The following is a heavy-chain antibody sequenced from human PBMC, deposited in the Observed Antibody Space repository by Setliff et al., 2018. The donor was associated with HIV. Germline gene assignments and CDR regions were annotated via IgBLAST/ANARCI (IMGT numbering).Heavy chain of an antibody. CDR2: TIPIFGTT. J-gene: IGHJ4*02. Sequence: SVKVSCKASGGTFSSYAISWVRQAPGQGLEWMGGTIPIFGTTKYAQKFQGRVTITTDESTSTAYMELSSLRSEDTAVYYCARAPRDGNNYGYQPYYFDYWGQGTLVTVSS. CDR3: ARAPRDGNNYGYQPYYFDY. D-gene: IGHD4-17*01. CDR1: GGTFSSYA. V-gene: IGHV1-69*05.